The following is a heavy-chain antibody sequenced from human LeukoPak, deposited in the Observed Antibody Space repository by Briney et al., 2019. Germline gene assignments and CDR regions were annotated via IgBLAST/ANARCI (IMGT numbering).Heavy chain of an antibody. D-gene: IGHD3-16*01. Sequence: PGGSLRLSCAASGFTFSSYAMSWVRQAPGKGLEWVSAISGSGGSTYYADSVKGRFTISRDYSRDTLYLQMNSLRAEDMAVYYCAKGYYDYVWGSYYFDYWSERTLGTVSS. V-gene: IGHV3-23*01. CDR2: ISGSGGST. CDR3: AKGYYDYVWGSYYFDY. CDR1: GFTFSSYA. J-gene: IGHJ4*02.